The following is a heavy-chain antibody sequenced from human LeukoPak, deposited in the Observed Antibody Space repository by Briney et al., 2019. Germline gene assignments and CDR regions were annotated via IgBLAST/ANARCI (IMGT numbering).Heavy chain of an antibody. V-gene: IGHV3-15*01. D-gene: IGHD3-10*01. CDR1: GFTFSNAW. CDR3: TTDYGSGSDRYFNY. J-gene: IGHJ4*02. CDR2: IKSKTDGGTT. Sequence: GGSLRLSCAASGFTFSNAWMSWVRQTPGKGLEWVGRIKSKTDGGTTDYVAPVKGRFTISRDDSKNTLYLQMNSLKSEDTAVYYCTTDYGSGSDRYFNYWGQGTLVTVSS.